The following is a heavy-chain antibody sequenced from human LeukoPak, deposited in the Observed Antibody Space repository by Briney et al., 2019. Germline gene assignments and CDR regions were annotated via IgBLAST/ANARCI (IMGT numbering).Heavy chain of an antibody. Sequence: ETLSLTCAVYGGSFSGYYWSWIRQAPGKGLEWVSSIDYDGGSGHYADSVKGRFTISRDNSNNTLFLHLNSLRGEDTAVYYCTRNSGWYGLSWGQGTLVTVSS. D-gene: IGHD6-19*01. CDR1: GGSFSGYY. J-gene: IGHJ1*01. CDR2: IDYDGGSG. V-gene: IGHV3-53*01. CDR3: TRNSGWYGLS.